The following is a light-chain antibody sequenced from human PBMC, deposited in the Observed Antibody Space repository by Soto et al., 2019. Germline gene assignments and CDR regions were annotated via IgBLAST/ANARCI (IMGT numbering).Light chain of an antibody. V-gene: IGKV1-9*01. CDR2: TAS. CDR3: QQRNSYPIT. CDR1: QGISNY. Sequence: DIQLTQSPSFLSASVGDRVTITCRASQGISNYLAWYQQKPGKAPNLLIHTASTLQSGVPSRFSGSVSGTEFTLTISSLQPEDFATYYCQQRNSYPITFGQGTRLEIK. J-gene: IGKJ5*01.